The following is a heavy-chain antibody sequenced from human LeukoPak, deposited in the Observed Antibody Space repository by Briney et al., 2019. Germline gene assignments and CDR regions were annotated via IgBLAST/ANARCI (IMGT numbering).Heavy chain of an antibody. Sequence: PGGSLRLSCAASGFTFSSYAMSWVRQAPGKGLEWVSAISGSGGSTYYADSVKGRFTISRDNSKNTLYLQMNSLRAEDTAVYYCAKGGSLGYSSSWYADYWGQGTLVTVSS. CDR3: AKGGSLGYSSSWYADY. D-gene: IGHD6-13*01. CDR2: ISGSGGST. V-gene: IGHV3-23*01. CDR1: GFTFSSYA. J-gene: IGHJ4*02.